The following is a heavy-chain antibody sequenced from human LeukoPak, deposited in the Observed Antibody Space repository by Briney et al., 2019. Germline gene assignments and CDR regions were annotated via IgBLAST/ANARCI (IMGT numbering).Heavy chain of an antibody. CDR3: ARDRQVVPAAINYDWFDP. D-gene: IGHD2-2*02. CDR1: GFTFSSYS. CDR2: ISSSSSYI. J-gene: IGHJ5*02. Sequence: GGSLRLSCAASGFTFSSYSMNWVRQAPGKGLEWVSSISSSSSYIYYADSVKGRFTISRDNAKNSLYLQMNSLRAEDTAVYYCARDRQVVPAAINYDWFDPWGQGTLVTVSS. V-gene: IGHV3-21*01.